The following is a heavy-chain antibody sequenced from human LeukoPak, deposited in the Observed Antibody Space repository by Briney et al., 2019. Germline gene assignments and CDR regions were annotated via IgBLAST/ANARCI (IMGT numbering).Heavy chain of an antibody. CDR2: INPNSGGT. D-gene: IGHD6-19*01. J-gene: IGHJ3*02. CDR1: GYSFTGYY. CDR3: ARDLTDNSRGWTLDAFDI. V-gene: IGHV1-2*02. Sequence: ASVKVSCKASGYSFTGYYMHWVRQAPGQGLEWMGWINPNSGGTNYAQKFQDRVTMTRDTSISTAYMELSRLRYDDTAVYYCARDLTDNSRGWTLDAFDIWGQGTMVTVSS.